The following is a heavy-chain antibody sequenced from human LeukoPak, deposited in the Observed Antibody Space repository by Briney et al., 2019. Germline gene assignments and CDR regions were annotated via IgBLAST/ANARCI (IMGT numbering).Heavy chain of an antibody. Sequence: PGGSLRLSCAASGFTFSSYGMHWVRQAPGKGLEWVAVIWYDGSNKYYADSVKGRFTISRDNSKNTLYLQMNSLRAEDTAVYYCARGSNYDIPYYFDYWGQGTLVTVSS. D-gene: IGHD3-9*01. CDR1: GFTFSSYG. CDR3: ARGSNYDIPYYFDY. V-gene: IGHV3-33*01. J-gene: IGHJ4*02. CDR2: IWYDGSNK.